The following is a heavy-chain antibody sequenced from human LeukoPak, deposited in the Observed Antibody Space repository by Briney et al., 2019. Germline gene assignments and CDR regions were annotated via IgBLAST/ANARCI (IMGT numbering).Heavy chain of an antibody. CDR3: ATVGSYYDNY. Sequence: GASVKVSCKASGGTFSSYAISWVRQAPGQGLEWMGGIIPIFGTANYAQKFQGRVTITTDESTSTAYMELSSLRSEDTAVYYCATVGSYYDNYWGQGTLVTVSS. D-gene: IGHD1-26*01. V-gene: IGHV1-69*05. CDR1: GGTFSSYA. CDR2: IIPIFGTA. J-gene: IGHJ4*02.